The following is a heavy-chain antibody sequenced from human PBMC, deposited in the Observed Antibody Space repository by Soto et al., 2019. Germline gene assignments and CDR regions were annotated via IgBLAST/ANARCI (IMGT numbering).Heavy chain of an antibody. D-gene: IGHD2-15*01. CDR2: IYWDDDK. V-gene: IGHV2-5*02. CDR1: GFSLSTSGVG. J-gene: IGHJ6*02. Sequence: QITLKESGPTLVKPTQTLTLTCTFSGFSLSTSGVGVAWIRQPPGKALEWLALIYWDDDKRYRPSLASRLTITKDTSTHQVVLTTPNMDSGDTATYYCAYLPCSGGSCNWFSFSGMDVWCQGTTVTVSS. CDR3: AYLPCSGGSCNWFSFSGMDV.